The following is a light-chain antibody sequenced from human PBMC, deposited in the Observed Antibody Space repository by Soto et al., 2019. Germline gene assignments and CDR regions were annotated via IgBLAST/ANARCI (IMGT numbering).Light chain of an antibody. J-gene: IGLJ1*01. Sequence: QSALTQPASVSASPGQSITISCTGTSSDVGGYKYVSWYQQHPGKAPKLMIYEVNNRPSGVSNRFSGSKSGNTASLTISGLQAEDEADYYCSSYTISSTQVFGTGTK. CDR2: EVN. CDR1: SSDVGGYKY. CDR3: SSYTISSTQV. V-gene: IGLV2-14*01.